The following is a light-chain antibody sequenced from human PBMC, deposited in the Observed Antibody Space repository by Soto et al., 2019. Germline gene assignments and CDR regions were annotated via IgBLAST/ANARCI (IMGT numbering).Light chain of an antibody. J-gene: IGKJ1*01. Sequence: VLTQSPGTLSLSPGESATLSCRGSQSVSSSYLVWHQQKTGQAPRLLIYAASRRATGIPDRLSGSGSGTELTLTISRLEPEDFAVYYCQQYGSSPWTFGQGTKVDIK. V-gene: IGKV3-20*01. CDR1: QSVSSSY. CDR3: QQYGSSPWT. CDR2: AAS.